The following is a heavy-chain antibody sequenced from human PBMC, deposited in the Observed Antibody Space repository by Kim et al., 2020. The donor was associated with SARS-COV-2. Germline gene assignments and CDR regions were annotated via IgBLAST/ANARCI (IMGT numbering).Heavy chain of an antibody. V-gene: IGHV1-46*01. CDR2: INPSGGST. CDR1: GYTFTSYY. D-gene: IGHD3-22*01. J-gene: IGHJ3*02. Sequence: ASVKVSCKASGYTFTSYYMHWVRQAPGQGLEWMGIINPSGGSTSYAQKFQGRATMTRDTSTSTVYMELSSLRSEDTAVYYCASEYYDSSGYYEARGYFDIWGQGTMVTVSS. CDR3: ASEYYDSSGYYEARGYFDI.